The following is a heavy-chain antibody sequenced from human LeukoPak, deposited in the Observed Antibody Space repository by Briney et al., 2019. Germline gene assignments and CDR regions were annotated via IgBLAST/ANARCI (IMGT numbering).Heavy chain of an antibody. D-gene: IGHD4-17*01. CDR2: IYWADDK. V-gene: IGHV2-5*02. CDR1: GFSLSTRRVG. Sequence: SGPTLVNPTQTLTLTCTFSGFSLSTRRVGVGWIRQPPGKALEWLALIYWADDKRYSPSLKSRPTITKDTSKNQVVLTMTNMDPVDTATYYCAHRTTMTTVTPSAFDIWGQGTMVTVSS. CDR3: AHRTTMTTVTPSAFDI. J-gene: IGHJ3*02.